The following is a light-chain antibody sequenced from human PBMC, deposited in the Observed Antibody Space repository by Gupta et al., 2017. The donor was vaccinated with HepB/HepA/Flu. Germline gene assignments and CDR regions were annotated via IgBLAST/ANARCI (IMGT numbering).Light chain of an antibody. J-gene: IGKJ4*01. CDR2: MAS. CDR1: QSISRY. Sequence: DIQMTQSPSSLSASVGDRITITCRASQSISRYLSWYQQTPGKAPKLLIYMASNLQGGVPSRFSGSGSGAXFTLTIXSLRPEDFASYYCQQSYSAPLTFGXGTKVEIK. CDR3: QQSYSAPLT. V-gene: IGKV1-39*01.